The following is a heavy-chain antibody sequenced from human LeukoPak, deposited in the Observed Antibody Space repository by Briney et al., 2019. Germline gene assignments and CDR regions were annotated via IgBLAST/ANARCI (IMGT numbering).Heavy chain of an antibody. CDR1: GYTFSSYG. J-gene: IGHJ3*02. CDR2: ISVINNANT. V-gene: IGHV1-18*01. CDR3: SREFPFCGADCFSGVFDI. Sequence: EASVKVSCKASGYTFSSYGINWVRQAPGQGLEWMGWISVINNANTRYAQNFQGRLTMTIDTSTTTAYMELRSLRSDDTAVYYCSREFPFCGADCFSGVFDIWGQGTMVTVSS. D-gene: IGHD2-21*02.